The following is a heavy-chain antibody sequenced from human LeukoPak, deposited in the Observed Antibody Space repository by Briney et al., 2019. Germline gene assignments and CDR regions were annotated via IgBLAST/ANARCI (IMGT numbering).Heavy chain of an antibody. J-gene: IGHJ4*02. D-gene: IGHD6-19*01. CDR2: IIPIFGTA. V-gene: IGHV1-69*06. CDR3: ATEIPYSSGWYPFDY. CDR1: GGTFSSYA. Sequence: ASVKVSCKASGGTFSSYAISWVRQAPGQGLEWMGGIIPIFGTANYAQKFQGRVTMTEDTSTDTAYMELSSLRSEDTAVYYCATEIPYSSGWYPFDYWGQGTLVTVSS.